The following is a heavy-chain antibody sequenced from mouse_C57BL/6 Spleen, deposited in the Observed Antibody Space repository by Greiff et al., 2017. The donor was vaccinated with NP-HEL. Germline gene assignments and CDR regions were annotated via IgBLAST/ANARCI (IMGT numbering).Heavy chain of an antibody. CDR3: APTTVVAPFDD. CDR2: ISYDGSN. D-gene: IGHD1-1*01. J-gene: IGHJ2*01. CDR1: GYSITSGYY. V-gene: IGHV3-6*01. Sequence: EVKLQESGPGLVKPSQSLSLTCSVTGYSITSGYYWNWIRQFPGNKLEWMGYISYDGSNNYNPSLKNRISITRDTSKNQFFLKLNSVTTEDTATYYCAPTTVVAPFDDWGQGTTLTVSS.